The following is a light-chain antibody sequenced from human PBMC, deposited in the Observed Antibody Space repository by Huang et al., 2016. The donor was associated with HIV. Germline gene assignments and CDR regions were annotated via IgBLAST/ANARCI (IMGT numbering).Light chain of an antibody. V-gene: IGKV3-11*01. Sequence: EIVLTQSPATLSLSPGERATLSCRASQSVSTYLVWYQQKPGQAPRLLSYDSSKRATGIPARLSGSGSGTDFTLTISSLEPEDCVFYYCQQRANWPPTFGGGTKVEIK. J-gene: IGKJ4*01. CDR2: DSS. CDR1: QSVSTY. CDR3: QQRANWPPT.